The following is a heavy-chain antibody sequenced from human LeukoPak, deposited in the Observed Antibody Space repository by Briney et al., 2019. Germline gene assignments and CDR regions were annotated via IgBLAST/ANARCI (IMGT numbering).Heavy chain of an antibody. CDR3: AKDPNAAYVRAFDFQR. V-gene: IGHV3-23*01. D-gene: IGHD2-15*01. J-gene: IGHJ1*01. CDR2: ISGSGSNT. Sequence: GGSLTLSCSGSAFTFSIYAMVWVPQSQGQGWQWFSSISGSGSNTFYAYSERGRLTMSRHHTKHTLYLQIHSLRAPAPSVHSSAKDPNAAYVRAFDFQRWGQGTQVTVSS. CDR1: AFTFSIYA.